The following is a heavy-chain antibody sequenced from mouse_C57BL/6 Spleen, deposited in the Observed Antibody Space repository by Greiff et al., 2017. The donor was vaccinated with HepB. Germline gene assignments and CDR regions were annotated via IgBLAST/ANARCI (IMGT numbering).Heavy chain of an antibody. D-gene: IGHD2-10*02. V-gene: IGHV5-9-1*02. J-gene: IGHJ4*01. Sequence: DVMLVESGEGLVKPGGSLKLSCAASGFTFSSYAMSWVRQTPEKRLEWVAYISSGGDYIYYADTVKGRFTISRDNARNTLYLQMSSLKSEDTAMYYCTRDGGYGNYDAMDYWGQGTSVTVSS. CDR2: ISSGGDYI. CDR3: TRDGGYGNYDAMDY. CDR1: GFTFSSYA.